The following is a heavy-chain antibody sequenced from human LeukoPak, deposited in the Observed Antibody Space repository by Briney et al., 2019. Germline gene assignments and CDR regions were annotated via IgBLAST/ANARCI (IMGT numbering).Heavy chain of an antibody. Sequence: SETLSLTCTVSGGSVSSGPYYWTWIRQSPGKGLEWIGFIYYTGSTEYNPSLKSRASISVAPFKNQFSLELSAVSAADTAMYYCAGAPNTAYFDFWGQGTQATVSS. V-gene: IGHV4-61*01. CDR1: GGSVSSGPYY. CDR3: AGAPNTAYFDF. J-gene: IGHJ4*02. CDR2: IYYTGST.